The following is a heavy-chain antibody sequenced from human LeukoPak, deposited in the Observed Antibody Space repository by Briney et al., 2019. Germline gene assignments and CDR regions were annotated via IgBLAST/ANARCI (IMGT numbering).Heavy chain of an antibody. Sequence: SETLSLTCAVYGGSFSGYYWSWIRQPPGKGLEWIGEINHSGSTNYNPSLKSRVTISVDTSKNRFSLKLSSVTAADTAVYYCARGPLTDGPFDYWGQGTLVTVSS. CDR1: GGSFSGYY. J-gene: IGHJ4*02. V-gene: IGHV4-34*01. CDR3: ARGPLTDGPFDY. CDR2: INHSGST. D-gene: IGHD3-16*01.